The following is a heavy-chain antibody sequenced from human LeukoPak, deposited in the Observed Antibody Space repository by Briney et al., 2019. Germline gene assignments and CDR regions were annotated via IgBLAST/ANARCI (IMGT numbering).Heavy chain of an antibody. CDR1: GGSFSGYY. CDR3: ASGSSRRGYYYYYMDA. Sequence: SETLSLTCAVYGGSFSGYYWSWIRQPPGKGLEWIGEINHSGSTNYNPSLKSRVTISVDTSKNQFSLKLSSVTAADTAVYYCASGSSRRGYYYYYMDAWGKGTTVTVSS. D-gene: IGHD6-13*01. CDR2: INHSGST. V-gene: IGHV4-34*01. J-gene: IGHJ6*03.